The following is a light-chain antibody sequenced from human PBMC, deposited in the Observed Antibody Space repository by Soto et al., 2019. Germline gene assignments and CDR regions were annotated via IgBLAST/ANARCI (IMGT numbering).Light chain of an antibody. Sequence: EIVLTQSPGTLSLSQGERATLSCRSSQSVSSNYLAWYQQKPGQAPRLLMYGVSSRASGVPDRFSGSGSGTDFTLSISGLEPEDFAVYSCQQYGTLPWTFGQGTKVDIK. V-gene: IGKV3-20*01. CDR2: GVS. CDR1: QSVSSNY. J-gene: IGKJ1*01. CDR3: QQYGTLPWT.